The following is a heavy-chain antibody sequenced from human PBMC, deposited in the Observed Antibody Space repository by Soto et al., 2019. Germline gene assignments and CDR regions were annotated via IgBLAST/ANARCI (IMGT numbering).Heavy chain of an antibody. CDR3: ATFYDFRVVTTRGYYMDV. CDR1: GFTSSTYW. J-gene: IGHJ6*03. D-gene: IGHD3-3*01. Sequence: EVQLVESGGGLVQPGGSLRLSCAASGFTSSTYWMTWVRQAPGGGLEWVANIRQHGSETHYVVSVKGRFTISRDDTRNSVFLQMNSLRVEDPAVYYCATFYDFRVVTTRGYYMDVWGNGTTVTVSS. V-gene: IGHV3-7*01. CDR2: IRQHGSET.